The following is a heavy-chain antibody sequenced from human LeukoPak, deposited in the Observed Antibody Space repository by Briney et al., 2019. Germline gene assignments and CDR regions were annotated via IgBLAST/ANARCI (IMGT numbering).Heavy chain of an antibody. V-gene: IGHV1-2*02. J-gene: IGHJ3*02. Sequence: GASVKVSCKASGYTFTGYYIHWVRQAPGQGLEWMGWINPNSGGTNYAQKFQGRVTMTRDTSISTAYMELSRLRSDDTAVYYCAVYDSSGHDAFDIWGQGTMVTVSS. D-gene: IGHD3-22*01. CDR3: AVYDSSGHDAFDI. CDR2: INPNSGGT. CDR1: GYTFTGYY.